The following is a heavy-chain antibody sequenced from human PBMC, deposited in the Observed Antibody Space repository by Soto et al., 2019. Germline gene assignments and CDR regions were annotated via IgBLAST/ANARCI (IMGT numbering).Heavy chain of an antibody. V-gene: IGHV5-51*01. J-gene: IGHJ5*02. CDR3: ARAIEMATIGWFDP. D-gene: IGHD5-12*01. CDR1: GYSSTSYW. Sequence: HGESLKISCKASGYSSTSYWIGWVRQMPGKGLEWMGIIYPGDSDTRYRPSLLGQVTISADKSISTAYLQWSSLKASDTAIYYCARAIEMATIGWFDPWGQGTLVTSPQ. CDR2: IYPGDSDT.